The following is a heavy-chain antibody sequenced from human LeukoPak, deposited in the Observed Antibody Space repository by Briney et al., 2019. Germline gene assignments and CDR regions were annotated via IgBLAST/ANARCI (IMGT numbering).Heavy chain of an antibody. D-gene: IGHD6-19*01. V-gene: IGHV4-59*01. CDR1: GGSISSYY. CDR2: IYYSGST. Sequence: SETLSLTCTVSGGSISSYYWSWIRQPPGKGLEWIGYIYYSGSTNYNPSLKSRVTISVDTSKNQFSLKLSSVTAADTAVHYCARVNVAVAGYYFDYWGQGTLVTVSS. CDR3: ARVNVAVAGYYFDY. J-gene: IGHJ4*02.